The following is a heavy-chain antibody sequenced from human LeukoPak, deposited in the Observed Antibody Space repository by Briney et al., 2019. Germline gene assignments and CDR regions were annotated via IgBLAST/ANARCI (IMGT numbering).Heavy chain of an antibody. CDR2: IKNDGSEK. CDR3: ATDRGWRTSGYYLYYFEY. D-gene: IGHD3-3*01. CDR1: GLVFRNYF. V-gene: IGHV3-7*01. Sequence: GGSLRLSCAASGLVFRNYFMSWVRQAPGKGLEWVASIKNDGSEKYYVDSVRGRYTISRDNTKYSLYLQMSSLRAEDTAVYYCATDRGWRTSGYYLYYFEYWGQGTLVTFSS. J-gene: IGHJ4*02.